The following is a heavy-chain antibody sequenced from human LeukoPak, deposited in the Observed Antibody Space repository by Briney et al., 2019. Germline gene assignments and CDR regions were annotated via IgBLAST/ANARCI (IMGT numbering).Heavy chain of an antibody. CDR1: GFTFSSYA. Sequence: GGSLRLSCAASGFTFSSYAMSWVRQAPGKGLEWVSAISGSGGSTYYADSVKGRFTISRDNSKNTLYLQMNSLRAEDTAVYYCAKDGSSSWYVDYYYYGMDVWGQGTTVTVSS. CDR2: ISGSGGST. J-gene: IGHJ6*02. D-gene: IGHD6-13*01. CDR3: AKDGSSSWYVDYYYYGMDV. V-gene: IGHV3-23*01.